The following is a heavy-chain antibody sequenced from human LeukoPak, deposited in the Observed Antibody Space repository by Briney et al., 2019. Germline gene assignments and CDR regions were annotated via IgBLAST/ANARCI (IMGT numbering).Heavy chain of an antibody. D-gene: IGHD6-6*01. CDR3: ARGGPFPSSSSSREYYLDY. V-gene: IGHV1-18*01. J-gene: IGHJ4*02. CDR1: GYDFINYG. Sequence: GASVKVSCKASGYDFINYGISWVRQAPGRGLEWMGWRSIYNGNTDYKLQGRVTMTTDTSTNTAYMEVRSLRSDDTAVYYCARGGPFPSSSSSREYYLDYWGQGTLVTVSS. CDR2: RSIYNGNT.